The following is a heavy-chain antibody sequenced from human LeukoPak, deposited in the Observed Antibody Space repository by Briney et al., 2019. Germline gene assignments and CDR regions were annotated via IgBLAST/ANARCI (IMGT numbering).Heavy chain of an antibody. D-gene: IGHD4-11*01. V-gene: IGHV3-21*01. CDR1: GFTFSSYS. J-gene: IGHJ3*02. CDR3: ARGDTVTTLAFDI. Sequence: GGSLRLSCAASGFTFSSYSMNWVRQAPGKGLEWVSSISSSSTYIYYADSVKGRFTISRDNAKNSLYLQMNSLRAEDTAVYYCARGDTVTTLAFDIWGQGTMVTVSS. CDR2: ISSSSTYI.